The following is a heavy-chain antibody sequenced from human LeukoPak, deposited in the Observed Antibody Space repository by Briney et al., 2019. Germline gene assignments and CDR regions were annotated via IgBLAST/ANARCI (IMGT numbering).Heavy chain of an antibody. CDR3: ASPMVYDSYYYYHGMDV. V-gene: IGHV1-69*13. CDR2: IIPIFGTS. J-gene: IGHJ6*02. Sequence: SVKVSCKASGGTFSGYAINWVRQAPGQGLEWMGGIIPIFGTSNYAQRFQGRVTISADESTSTAYMELSSLRSGDTAVYYCASPMVYDSYYYYHGMDVWGQGTTVTVSS. D-gene: IGHD2-8*01. CDR1: GGTFSGYA.